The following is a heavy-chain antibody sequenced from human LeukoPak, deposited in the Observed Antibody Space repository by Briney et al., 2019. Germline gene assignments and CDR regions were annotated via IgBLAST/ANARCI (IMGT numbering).Heavy chain of an antibody. CDR2: VYSSGVG. CDR3: AREEFLHEIDSSGYFVY. CDR1: GGSITGYY. V-gene: IGHV4-4*07. J-gene: IGHJ4*02. Sequence: SETLSLTCTVSGGSITGYYWNWVRQPAGQGLEWLGRVYSSGVGNCNPSLTSRVTMSVDTSKNQFSLKLTSLTAADTAVYYCAREEFLHEIDSSGYFVYWGQGTLVTVSS. D-gene: IGHD3-22*01.